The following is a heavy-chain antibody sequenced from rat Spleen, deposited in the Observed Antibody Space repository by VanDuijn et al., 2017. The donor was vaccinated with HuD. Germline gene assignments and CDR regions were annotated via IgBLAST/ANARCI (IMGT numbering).Heavy chain of an antibody. J-gene: IGHJ2*01. CDR1: GFSLTSYT. CDR2: ISSGGST. D-gene: IGHD1-6*01. Sequence: QVQMKETGPGLVQTTQTLSVTCTVSGFSLTSYTVSWVRQPPGKGLEWIAAISSGGSTYYNSALKSRLSISRDTSKSQVFLKMNSLQTEDTAMYFCARTDYYGSWGQGVMVTVSS. CDR3: ARTDYYGS. V-gene: IGHV2-6*01.